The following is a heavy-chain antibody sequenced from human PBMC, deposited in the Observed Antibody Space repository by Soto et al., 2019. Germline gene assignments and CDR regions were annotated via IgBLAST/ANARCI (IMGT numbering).Heavy chain of an antibody. CDR1: GGTFSTYA. V-gene: IGHV1-69*05. CDR2: IIPMFGTA. CDR3: ASGIQLWLRRINNGYSG. Sequence: QVQLVQSGAEVNKPESSVKVSCKAPGGTFSTYAISWVRQAPGQGLEWMGGIIPMFGTANYAQRFQDRVTITTDESTNTVYMELRSLRSEDTAVDFCASGIQLWLRRINNGYSGWGQGTLVTVSS. D-gene: IGHD5-18*01. J-gene: IGHJ4*02.